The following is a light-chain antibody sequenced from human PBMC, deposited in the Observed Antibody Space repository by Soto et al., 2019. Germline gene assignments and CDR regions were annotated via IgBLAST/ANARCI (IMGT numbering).Light chain of an antibody. Sequence: VLTQSPATLSLSPGERATLSCRASQSVSSHLAWYQRKPGQASRLPSYDASTRATGIPARFSGSGFGTDFTLTITSLEPEDFAVYYCQQRSNWPPTFGQGTKLDIK. CDR3: QQRSNWPPT. J-gene: IGKJ1*01. V-gene: IGKV3-11*01. CDR2: DAS. CDR1: QSVSSH.